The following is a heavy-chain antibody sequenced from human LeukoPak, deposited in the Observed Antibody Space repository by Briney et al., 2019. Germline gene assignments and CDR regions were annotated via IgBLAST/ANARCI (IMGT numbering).Heavy chain of an antibody. Sequence: ASVKVSCKASGYTFTDYYMHWVRQAPGQGLEWMGWISAYNGNTNYAQKLQGRVTMTTDTSTSTAYMELRSLRSDDTAVYYCARDRWFGELKAAFDIWGQGTMVTVSS. CDR1: GYTFTDYY. D-gene: IGHD3-10*01. J-gene: IGHJ3*02. CDR2: ISAYNGNT. CDR3: ARDRWFGELKAAFDI. V-gene: IGHV1-18*04.